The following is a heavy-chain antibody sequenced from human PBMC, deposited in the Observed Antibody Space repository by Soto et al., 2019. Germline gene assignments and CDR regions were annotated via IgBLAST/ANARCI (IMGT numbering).Heavy chain of an antibody. D-gene: IGHD5-12*01. Sequence: ASVKVSCKASGGTFSSYAISWVRQAPGQGLEWMGGIIPIFGTANYAQKFQGRVTITADESTSTAYMELSSLRSEDTAVYYCASLFKGDGYNSGEERWSDYWGQGTLVTVSS. V-gene: IGHV1-69*13. CDR3: ASLFKGDGYNSGEERWSDY. CDR2: IIPIFGTA. J-gene: IGHJ4*02. CDR1: GGTFSSYA.